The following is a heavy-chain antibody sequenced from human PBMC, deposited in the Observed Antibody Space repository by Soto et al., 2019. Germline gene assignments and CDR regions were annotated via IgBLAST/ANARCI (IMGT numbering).Heavy chain of an antibody. V-gene: IGHV4-39*01. CDR2: IYYSGTT. J-gene: IGHJ4*02. D-gene: IGHD6-19*01. Sequence: SETQSLTCTVSGGSIRSSSYHWGWIRQPPGKGLEWIGSIYYSGTTYYNPSLKSRITISVDTSKNQFSLKLSSVTAADTAVYYCARSISVAMDFWGQGTLVTVSS. CDR1: GGSIRSSSYH. CDR3: ARSISVAMDF.